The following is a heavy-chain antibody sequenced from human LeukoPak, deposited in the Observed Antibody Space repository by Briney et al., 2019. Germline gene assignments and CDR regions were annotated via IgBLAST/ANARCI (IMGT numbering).Heavy chain of an antibody. Sequence: PSETLSLTCAVHGGSLSGNYWSWIRQPPGKGLQWIGQGTHDGVTTYNPSIKSRVTMSVDTPRNQVSLKVTSLTAADTAVYYCARGLNILDYWGQGTLVTVSS. CDR1: GGSLSGNY. CDR2: GTHDGVT. CDR3: ARGLNILDY. J-gene: IGHJ4*02. V-gene: IGHV4-34*01.